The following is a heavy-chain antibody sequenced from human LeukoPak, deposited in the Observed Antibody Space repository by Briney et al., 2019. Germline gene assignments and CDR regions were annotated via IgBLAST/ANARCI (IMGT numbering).Heavy chain of an antibody. J-gene: IGHJ5*02. CDR2: IWCDGSNK. Sequence: PGGSLRLSCAASGFTFSSYGMHWVRQAPGKGLEWVAFIWCDGSNKYFADSVKGRFTISRDNSKNTLYLQMNSLRAEDTALYYCAKDHTTYQDGDWFDPWGQGTLVTVSS. CDR3: AKDHTTYQDGDWFDP. D-gene: IGHD1-26*01. V-gene: IGHV3-30*02. CDR1: GFTFSSYG.